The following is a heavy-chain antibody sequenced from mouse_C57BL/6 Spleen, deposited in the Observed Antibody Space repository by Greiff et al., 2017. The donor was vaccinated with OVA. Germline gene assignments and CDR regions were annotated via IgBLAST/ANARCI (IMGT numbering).Heavy chain of an antibody. CDR1: GYTFTSYW. Sequence: HVQLQPPWAELVKPGASVKMSCKASGYTFTSYWITWVKQRPGQGLEWIGDIYPGSGSTNYNEKFKSKATLTVDTSSSTAYMQLSSLTSEDSAVYYCARSGYYGSGDYWGQGTTLTVSS. D-gene: IGHD1-1*01. V-gene: IGHV1-55*01. CDR3: ARSGYYGSGDY. J-gene: IGHJ2*01. CDR2: IYPGSGST.